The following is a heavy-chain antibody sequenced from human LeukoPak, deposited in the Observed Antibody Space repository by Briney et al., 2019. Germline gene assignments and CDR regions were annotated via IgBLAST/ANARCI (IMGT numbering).Heavy chain of an antibody. J-gene: IGHJ4*02. CDR3: VKDLYRGDTSSWYYFDY. CDR1: GFIISNYA. D-gene: IGHD6-13*01. Sequence: GGFLRLSCSASGFIISNYAMHWVRQAPGKGLEYVSAISANGGSTYYADSVKGRFTISRDNSKNTLYHQMSSLRAEDTAIYHCVKDLYRGDTSSWYYFDYWGQGTLVTVSS. V-gene: IGHV3-64D*06. CDR2: ISANGGST.